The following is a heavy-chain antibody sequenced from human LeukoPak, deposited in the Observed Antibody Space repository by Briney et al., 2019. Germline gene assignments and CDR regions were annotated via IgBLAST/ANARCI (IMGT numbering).Heavy chain of an antibody. J-gene: IGHJ4*02. D-gene: IGHD3-9*01. Sequence: GGSLRLSCAASGFTFSSYAMTWVRQAPGKGLEWVSSISVSGGGTYYADSVKGRFTISRDNYKNTLYLQMNSLRAEDTALYYCAKGDHYDILTGLNYWGQGTLVTVSS. CDR2: ISVSGGGT. V-gene: IGHV3-23*01. CDR1: GFTFSSYA. CDR3: AKGDHYDILTGLNY.